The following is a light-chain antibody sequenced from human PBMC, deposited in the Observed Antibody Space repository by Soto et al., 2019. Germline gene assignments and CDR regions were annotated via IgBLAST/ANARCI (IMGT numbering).Light chain of an antibody. J-gene: IGKJ3*01. CDR3: QQYKNWPPFT. V-gene: IGKV3-15*01. CDR2: GAS. CDR1: QSVSSS. Sequence: EIVMTQSPATLSVSPGERVTLSCRASQSVSSSLAWYQQKPGQAPRLLIYGASTRATGIPARFSGSASGTEFTLTISSLQSEDFAVYYCQQYKNWPPFTFGPGTKVDIK.